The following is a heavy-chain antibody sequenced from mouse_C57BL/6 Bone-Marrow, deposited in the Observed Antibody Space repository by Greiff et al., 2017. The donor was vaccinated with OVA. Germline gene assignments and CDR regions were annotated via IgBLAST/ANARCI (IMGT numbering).Heavy chain of an antibody. CDR3: ARVYDGYSYYAMDY. V-gene: IGHV1-18*01. CDR1: GYTFTDYN. CDR2: INPNNGGT. Sequence: VQLQQSGPELVKPGASVKIPCKASGYTFTDYNMDWVKQSHGKSLDWIGDINPNNGGTIYNQKFKGKATLTVDKSSSTAYMELRSLTSEDTAVYYCARVYDGYSYYAMDYWGQGTSVTVSS. J-gene: IGHJ4*01. D-gene: IGHD2-3*01.